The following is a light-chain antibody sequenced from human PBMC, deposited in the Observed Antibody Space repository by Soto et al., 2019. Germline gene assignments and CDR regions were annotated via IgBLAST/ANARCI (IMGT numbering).Light chain of an antibody. CDR3: QQYNKWPLT. V-gene: IGKV3-15*01. J-gene: IGKJ4*01. Sequence: EIVMTQSPATLSVSPGERATLSCRASQSVSSNLAWYQQKPGQAPRLHIYHASTRATGIPARFSGSGSGTEFTLTISSLQSEDFAVYYCQQYNKWPLTFGGGTKVEIK. CDR2: HAS. CDR1: QSVSSN.